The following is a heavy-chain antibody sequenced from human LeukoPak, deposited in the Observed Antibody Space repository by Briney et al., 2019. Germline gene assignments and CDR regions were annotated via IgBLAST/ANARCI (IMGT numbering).Heavy chain of an antibody. Sequence: SETLSLTCTVSGGSISSYSWSWIRQPAGKGLEWIGHIYTIGSTNYNPSLKSRVTMSVDTSKNQFSLRLSSVTAADTAVYYCAKSNGYGLVDIWGQGTMVTVSS. CDR2: IYTIGST. V-gene: IGHV4-4*07. CDR3: AKSNGYGLVDI. CDR1: GGSISSYS. J-gene: IGHJ3*02. D-gene: IGHD3-10*01.